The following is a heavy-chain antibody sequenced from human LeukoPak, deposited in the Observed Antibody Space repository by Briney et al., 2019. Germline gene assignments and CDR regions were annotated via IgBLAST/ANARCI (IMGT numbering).Heavy chain of an antibody. CDR1: GGSISSGDFY. Sequence: SETLSLTCTVSGGSISSGDFYWSWIRQPPGKGLEWIGYIYYSGSTYYNPSLKSRVTISVDTSKNQFSLKLSSVTAADTAVYYCARQRDGGPFDYWGQGTLVTVSS. D-gene: IGHD4-23*01. CDR3: ARQRDGGPFDY. V-gene: IGHV4-30-4*01. J-gene: IGHJ4*02. CDR2: IYYSGST.